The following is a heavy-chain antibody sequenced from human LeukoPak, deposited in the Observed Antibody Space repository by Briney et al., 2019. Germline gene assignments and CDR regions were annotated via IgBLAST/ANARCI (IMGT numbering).Heavy chain of an antibody. V-gene: IGHV4-59*01. Sequence: PSETLSLTCTVSGGSISSYYWSWIRQPPGKGLEWIGYIYYSGSTNYNPSLKSRVTISVDTSKNQFSLKLSSVTAADTAVYYCARADDSSGYYWEWFDPWGQGTLVTVSS. D-gene: IGHD3-22*01. J-gene: IGHJ5*02. CDR1: GGSISSYY. CDR2: IYYSGST. CDR3: ARADDSSGYYWEWFDP.